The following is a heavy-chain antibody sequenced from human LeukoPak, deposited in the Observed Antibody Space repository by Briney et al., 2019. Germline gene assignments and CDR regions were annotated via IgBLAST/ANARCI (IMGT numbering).Heavy chain of an antibody. V-gene: IGHV4-34*01. CDR3: ARNFPYSKLDY. CDR2: IDHSGST. D-gene: IGHD6-13*01. J-gene: IGHJ4*02. Sequence: PSQTLSLTCALSGGSFSSYYWSWIRQPPGKGLEWIGEIDHSGSTNYNPSLKSRVTISVDTSKSQFSLQLSSVTAADTAVYYCARNFPYSKLDYWGQGTLVTVSS. CDR1: GGSFSSYY.